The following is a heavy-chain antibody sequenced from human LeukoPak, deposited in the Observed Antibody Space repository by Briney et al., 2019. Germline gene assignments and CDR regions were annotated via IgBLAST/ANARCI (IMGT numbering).Heavy chain of an antibody. CDR2: IYSGGTT. V-gene: IGHV3-53*01. CDR3: ARGIRSAWYFDS. CDR1: GLTVSSNC. Sequence: GGSLRLSCAASGLTVSSNCMSWVRQIPGKGLERVSVIYSGGTTYFAESVKGRFTISRDNSKNLLTLQMTSLRVEDTALYYCARGIRSAWYFDSWGQGTLVTVSS. D-gene: IGHD3-3*01. J-gene: IGHJ4*02.